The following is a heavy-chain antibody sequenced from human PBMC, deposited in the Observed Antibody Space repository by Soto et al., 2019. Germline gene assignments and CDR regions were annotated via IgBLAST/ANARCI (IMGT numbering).Heavy chain of an antibody. V-gene: IGHV3-73*01. J-gene: IGHJ4*02. CDR2: IRSNTNNYAT. D-gene: IGHD5-12*01. Sequence: GSLRLSCAASGFTFSGSAMHWVRQASGKGLEWVGRIRSNTNNYATAYAASVKGRFTIYRDDSKNTAYLQMNSLKTEDTAVYYCAASGYDTLVDYWGQGNLVTVSS. CDR3: AASGYDTLVDY. CDR1: GFTFSGSA.